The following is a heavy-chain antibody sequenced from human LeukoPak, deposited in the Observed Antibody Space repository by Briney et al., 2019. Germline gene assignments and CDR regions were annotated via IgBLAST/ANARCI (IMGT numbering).Heavy chain of an antibody. D-gene: IGHD3-9*01. CDR2: ISTYNGNA. V-gene: IGHV1-18*01. Sequence: GASVKVSCKTSGYNFIKYGIIWVRQAPGQGLEWMGWISTYNGNAKYAQSVQGRVTMTTDTSTGTAYLELRNLRSDDTAVYYCARDGYDVLTGYRFDYRGQGTLVTVSS. CDR1: GYNFIKYG. J-gene: IGHJ4*02. CDR3: ARDGYDVLTGYRFDY.